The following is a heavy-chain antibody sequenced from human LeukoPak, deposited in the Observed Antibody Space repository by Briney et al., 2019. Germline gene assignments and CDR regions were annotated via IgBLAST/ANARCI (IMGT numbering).Heavy chain of an antibody. J-gene: IGHJ4*02. Sequence: SETLSLTCTVSGYSISSHYYWGWIRQPPGKGLEWIGCMYHSGSTYYNPSLKSRVTMSVDTSKNQFSLKLSSVTAADTAVYYCARDMGSGWLDYWGQGTLVTVSS. CDR2: MYHSGST. CDR3: ARDMGSGWLDY. CDR1: GYSISSHYY. V-gene: IGHV4-38-2*02. D-gene: IGHD6-19*01.